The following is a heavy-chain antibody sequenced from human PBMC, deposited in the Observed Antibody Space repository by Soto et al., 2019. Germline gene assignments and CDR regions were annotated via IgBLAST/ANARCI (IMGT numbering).Heavy chain of an antibody. D-gene: IGHD2-21*02. CDR2: AYYTGNT. Sequence: PSETLSLTCTVSGASIRSTDYYWSWIRQAPGKGLEWIGYAYYTGNTYYNPSLMSRLTISVYTSKNQFSLKLTSVTAAETAVYYCVRTARDGADAAHWFDRWGQGTQVTVSS. CDR1: GASIRSTDYY. J-gene: IGHJ5*02. CDR3: VRTARDGADAAHWFDR. V-gene: IGHV4-30-4*01.